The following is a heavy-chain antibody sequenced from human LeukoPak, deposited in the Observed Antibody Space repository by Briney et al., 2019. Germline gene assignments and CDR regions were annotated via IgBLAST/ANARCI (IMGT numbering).Heavy chain of an antibody. J-gene: IGHJ4*02. D-gene: IGHD6-19*01. CDR2: ISWNSGSI. CDR1: GFIFNNYA. Sequence: GGSLRLSCAGSGFIFNNYAMHWVRQPPGKGLEWVSGISWNSGSIDYADSVKGRFTISRDNAKDSLYLQMNSLRVEDTAFYYCAKDNRRHYTSGPNPDSLHWGQGALVTVSS. V-gene: IGHV3-9*01. CDR3: AKDNRRHYTSGPNPDSLH.